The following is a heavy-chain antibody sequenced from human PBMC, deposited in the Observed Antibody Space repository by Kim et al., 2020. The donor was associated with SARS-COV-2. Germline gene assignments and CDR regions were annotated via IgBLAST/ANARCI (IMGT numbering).Heavy chain of an antibody. Sequence: IYYADAGGGRFTIPREHDKNSLFLQMNSLRAEDTAVYYCARGPNYSPFDYWGQGTLVTVSS. CDR3: ARGPNYSPFDY. J-gene: IGHJ4*02. D-gene: IGHD4-4*01. CDR2: I. V-gene: IGHV3-48*03.